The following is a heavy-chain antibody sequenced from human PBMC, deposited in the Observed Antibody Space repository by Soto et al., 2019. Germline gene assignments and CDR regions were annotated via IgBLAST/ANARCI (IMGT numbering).Heavy chain of an antibody. CDR3: ARGPQVGISTS. D-gene: IGHD2-2*01. J-gene: IGHJ4*02. Sequence: EVQLVESGGGLIQPGGSLRLSCAASGFNVSSNYMSWVRQAPGKGLEWLSVIYSGGSTYYAESVKGRFTISRDNSKNTRNLQMNALRVEDTAVYYCARGPQVGISTSWGQGTLVTVSS. CDR1: GFNVSSNY. CDR2: IYSGGST. V-gene: IGHV3-53*01.